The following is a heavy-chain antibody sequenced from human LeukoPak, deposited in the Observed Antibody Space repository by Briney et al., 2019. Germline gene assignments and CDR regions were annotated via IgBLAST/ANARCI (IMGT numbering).Heavy chain of an antibody. J-gene: IGHJ4*02. D-gene: IGHD3-10*01. CDR1: GFIFSTYS. CDR3: AREEEWYASGTYYKGFDS. Sequence: GGSLRLSCAASGFIFSTYSMNWVRQAPGKGLEWVSCISTRSTYIYYADSVKGRFTISRDNAKNSLYLQMNSLRADDTAVYYCAREEEWYASGTYYKGFDSWGQGTLVTVSS. V-gene: IGHV3-21*01. CDR2: ISTRSTYI.